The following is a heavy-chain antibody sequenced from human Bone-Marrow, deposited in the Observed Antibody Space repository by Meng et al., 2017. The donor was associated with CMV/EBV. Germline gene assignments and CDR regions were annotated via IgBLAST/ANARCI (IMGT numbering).Heavy chain of an antibody. V-gene: IGHV3-53*01. D-gene: IGHD2-2*01. CDR3: ASSDCSSTSCYGDYFDY. CDR1: GFTVSSNY. CDR2: IYSGGST. J-gene: IGHJ4*02. Sequence: GESLKISCAASGFTVSSNYMSWVRQAPGKGLEWVSVIYSGGSTYYADSVKGRFTISRDNSKNTLYLQMNSLRAEDTAVYYCASSDCSSTSCYGDYFDYWGQGNRVTGSS.